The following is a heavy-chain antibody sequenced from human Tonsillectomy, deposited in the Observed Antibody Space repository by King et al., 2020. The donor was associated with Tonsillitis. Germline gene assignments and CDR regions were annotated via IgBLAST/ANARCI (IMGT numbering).Heavy chain of an antibody. J-gene: IGHJ6*02. CDR2: TSNDGSNK. CDR1: GFTFSSYD. Sequence: QLVESGGGVVQPGRSLRLSCAASGFTFSSYDMHWVRQAPGTGLEGVAVTSNDGSNKYYADSVKGRFTISRENFKNTLYLQMNSLRAEDTAVYYCAKVLTAVAGVAYYYGMDVWGQGTTVTVSS. V-gene: IGHV3-30*18. D-gene: IGHD6-19*01. CDR3: AKVLTAVAGVAYYYGMDV.